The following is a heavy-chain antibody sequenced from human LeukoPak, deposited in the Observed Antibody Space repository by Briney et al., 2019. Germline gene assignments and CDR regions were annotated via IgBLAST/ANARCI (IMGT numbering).Heavy chain of an antibody. CDR2: IYYSGST. J-gene: IGHJ3*02. D-gene: IGHD3-22*01. V-gene: IGHV4-59*01. CDR3: ARDIAYYYDSGSAFDI. CDR1: GGSIGSYY. Sequence: SETLSLTCTVSGGSIGSYYWSWIRQPPGKGLEWIGYIYYSGSTNYNPSLKSRVTISVDTSKNQFSLKLSSVTAADTAVYYCARDIAYYYDSGSAFDIWGQGTMVTVSS.